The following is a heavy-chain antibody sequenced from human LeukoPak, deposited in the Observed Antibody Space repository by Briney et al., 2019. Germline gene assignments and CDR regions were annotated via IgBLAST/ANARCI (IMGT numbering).Heavy chain of an antibody. V-gene: IGHV1-18*01. CDR2: ISAYNGNT. CDR1: GYTFTSYG. D-gene: IGHD4-17*01. CDR3: ARVKYGDYGNNWFDP. J-gene: IGHJ5*02. Sequence: ASVKVSCKASGYTFTSYGISWVRQAPGQGLEWMGWISAYNGNTNYAQKLQGRATMTTDTSTSTAYMELRSLRSDDTAVYYCARVKYGDYGNNWFDPWGQGTLVTVSS.